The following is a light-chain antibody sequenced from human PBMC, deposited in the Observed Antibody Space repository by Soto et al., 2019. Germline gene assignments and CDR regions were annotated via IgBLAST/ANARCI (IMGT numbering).Light chain of an antibody. CDR1: QGIGDW. CDR2: KAS. CDR3: HHYYDHSWT. Sequence: DIPMTQSPSTLSASVEDRVTITCRASQGIGDWLAWFQQKPGKAPKLLIYKASDLDSGVPSTFRGSASGTEFTLTISILQPDDSVSYYCHHYYDHSWTFGQGTKVEIK. J-gene: IGKJ1*01. V-gene: IGKV1-5*03.